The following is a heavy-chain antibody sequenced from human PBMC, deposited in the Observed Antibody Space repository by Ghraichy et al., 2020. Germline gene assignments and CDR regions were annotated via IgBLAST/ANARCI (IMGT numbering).Heavy chain of an antibody. CDR1: GDSVSSNSVA. V-gene: IGHV6-1*01. CDR3: ARDVGDYSKDSTTWENWFDP. J-gene: IGHJ5*02. CDR2: IYYRSKWHN. D-gene: IGHD4-11*01. Sequence: TLSLTCAISGDSVSSNSVAWNWIRQSPSRGLEWLGRIYYRSKWHNHYAASVKSRITMNPDTSKNQFSLQLNSVTPEDTALYYCARDVGDYSKDSTTWENWFDPWGQGTLVTVSS.